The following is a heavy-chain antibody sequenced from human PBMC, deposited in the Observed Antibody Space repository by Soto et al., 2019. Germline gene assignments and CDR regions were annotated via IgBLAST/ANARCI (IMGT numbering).Heavy chain of an antibody. J-gene: IGHJ1*01. CDR1: GYIFSNYG. CDR3: ARERDGSSWSSAESLQY. D-gene: IGHD6-13*01. Sequence: QVRLVQSGAEVKKPGASVKVSCKASGYIFSNYGIIWVRQAPGQGLEWMGWISTYNANTYYAQKFQGRVTMTTDTSTSTAYMELRSLRSDDTAVFYCARERDGSSWSSAESLQYWGQGTLVTVSS. CDR2: ISTYNANT. V-gene: IGHV1-18*01.